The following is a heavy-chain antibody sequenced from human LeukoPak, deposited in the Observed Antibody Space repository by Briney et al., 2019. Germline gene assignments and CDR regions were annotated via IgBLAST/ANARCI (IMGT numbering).Heavy chain of an antibody. CDR1: GGTFSSYT. Sequence: VASVKVSCKASGGTFSSYTISWVRQAPGQGLEWMGGIIPIFGTANYAQKFQGRVTITADESTSTAYMELSSLRFEDTAVYYCAGRSGSYYHYWGQGTLVTVSS. CDR3: AGRSGSYYHY. V-gene: IGHV1-69*13. D-gene: IGHD1-26*01. J-gene: IGHJ4*02. CDR2: IIPIFGTA.